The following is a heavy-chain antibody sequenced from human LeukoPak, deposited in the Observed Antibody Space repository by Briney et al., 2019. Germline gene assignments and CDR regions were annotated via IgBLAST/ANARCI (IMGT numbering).Heavy chain of an antibody. CDR2: ISSSSSYI. J-gene: IGHJ4*02. D-gene: IGHD3-22*01. V-gene: IGHV3-21*01. Sequence: GGSLRPSCAASGFTFSSYSMNWVRQAPGKGLEWVSSISSSSSYIYYADSVKGRFTISRDNAKNSLYLQMNSLRAEDTAVYYCARDHEYYYDSSGYYDYWGQGTLVTVSS. CDR1: GFTFSSYS. CDR3: ARDHEYYYDSSGYYDY.